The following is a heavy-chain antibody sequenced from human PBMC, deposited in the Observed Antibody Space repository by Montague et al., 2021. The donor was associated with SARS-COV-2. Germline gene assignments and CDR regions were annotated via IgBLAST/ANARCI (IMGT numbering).Heavy chain of an antibody. CDR3: AKGGERITMIVVVITLADFDY. CDR2: ISDSGGST. V-gene: IGHV3-23*01. J-gene: IGHJ4*02. Sequence: SRRLSCAASGFTFSSYAMSWVRQAPGKGLEWVSGISDSGGSTYYADSVKGRFTISRDNSKNTLYLQMNSLGAEDTAVYYCAKGGERITMIVVVITLADFDYWGQGALVTVSS. D-gene: IGHD3-22*01. CDR1: GFTFSSYA.